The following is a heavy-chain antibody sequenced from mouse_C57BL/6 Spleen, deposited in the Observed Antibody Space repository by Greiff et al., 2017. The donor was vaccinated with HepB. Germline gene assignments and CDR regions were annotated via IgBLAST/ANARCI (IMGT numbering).Heavy chain of an antibody. CDR3: AREDYYGSLDV. V-gene: IGHV5-17*01. D-gene: IGHD1-1*01. Sequence: EVKLLESGGGLVKPGGSLKLSCAASGFTFSDYGMHWVRQAPEKGLEWVAYISSGSSTIYYADTVKGRFTISRDNAKNTLFLQMTSLRSEDTAMYYCAREDYYGSLDVWGTGTTVTVSS. J-gene: IGHJ1*03. CDR1: GFTFSDYG. CDR2: ISSGSSTI.